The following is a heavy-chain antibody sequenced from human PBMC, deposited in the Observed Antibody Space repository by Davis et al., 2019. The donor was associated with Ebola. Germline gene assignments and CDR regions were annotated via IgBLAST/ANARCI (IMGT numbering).Heavy chain of an antibody. Sequence: MPGGSLRLSCAVYVGSFSDYYWSWIRQPPGKGLEWIGEINHGGSTKYNPSLRSRVTISVDTSKNQFFLKVSSVTAADTAVYYCARGISPAAFWSGYLLSFWFDPWGQGTLVTVSS. J-gene: IGHJ5*02. CDR3: ARGISPAAFWSGYLLSFWFDP. V-gene: IGHV4-34*01. CDR1: VGSFSDYY. CDR2: INHGGST. D-gene: IGHD3-3*01.